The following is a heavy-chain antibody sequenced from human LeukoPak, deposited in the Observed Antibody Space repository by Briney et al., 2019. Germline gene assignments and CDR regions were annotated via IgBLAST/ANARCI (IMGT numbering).Heavy chain of an antibody. V-gene: IGHV3-23*01. Sequence: RPGGSLRLSCAASGFTFSSYAMSWVRQAPGKGLEWVSAISGSGGSTYYADSVKGRFTISRDNSKNTLYLQMNSLRAEDTAVYYCAKGGLDPSYYYYGMDVWGQGTTVTVSS. CDR2: ISGSGGST. J-gene: IGHJ6*02. CDR3: AKGGLDPSYYYYGMDV. D-gene: IGHD6-19*01. CDR1: GFTFSSYA.